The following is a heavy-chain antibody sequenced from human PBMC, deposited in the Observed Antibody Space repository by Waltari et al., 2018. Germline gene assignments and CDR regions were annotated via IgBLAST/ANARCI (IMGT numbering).Heavy chain of an antibody. D-gene: IGHD3-16*02. V-gene: IGHV3-48*01. CDR1: GFTFSSYS. J-gene: IGHJ4*02. Sequence: VQLVESGGGVVQPGRSLRLSCAASGFTFSSYSMNWVRQAPGKGLEWVSYISSSSSTIYYADSVKGRFTISRDNAKNSLYLQMNSLRAEDTAVYYCARNWDMITFGGVIVPYFDYWGQGTLVTVSS. CDR2: ISSSSSTI. CDR3: ARNWDMITFGGVIVPYFDY.